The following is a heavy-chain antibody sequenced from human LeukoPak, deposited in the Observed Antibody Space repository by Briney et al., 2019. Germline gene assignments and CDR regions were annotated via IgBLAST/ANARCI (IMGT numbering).Heavy chain of an antibody. D-gene: IGHD3-10*01. CDR1: GYTLTSYY. V-gene: IGHV1-46*01. J-gene: IGHJ5*02. CDR2: INPSGGST. CDR3: ATSYGSGSYVGGWFDP. Sequence: ASVKVSCTASGYTLTSYYLHWVRQAPGQGLEWMAIINPSGGSTSHAQKFQGRVTITRDTSASTAYMELSSLRSEDTAVYYCATSYGSGSYVGGWFDPWGQGTLVTVSS.